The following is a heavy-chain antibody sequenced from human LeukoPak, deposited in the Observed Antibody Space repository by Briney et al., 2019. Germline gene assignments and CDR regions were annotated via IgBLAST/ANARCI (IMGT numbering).Heavy chain of an antibody. J-gene: IGHJ4*02. Sequence: SQTLSLTCDISGDSVSSDSATWIWIRQSPSRGLEWLGRTYFRSKWFYDYAVSLKGRVAVNPDTSKNRFSLQLDSVTPEDTVIYYCARAPHGSGCDFWGQGTLVTVSS. CDR2: TYFRSKWFY. V-gene: IGHV6-1*01. CDR1: GDSVSSDSAT. CDR3: ARAPHGSGCDF. D-gene: IGHD6-19*01.